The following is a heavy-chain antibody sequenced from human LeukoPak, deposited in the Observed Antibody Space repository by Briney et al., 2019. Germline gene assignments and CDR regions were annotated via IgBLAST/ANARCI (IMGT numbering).Heavy chain of an antibody. D-gene: IGHD6-6*01. CDR1: GGSFSGYY. J-gene: IGHJ6*03. CDR3: ARGPYSSSRFVYYYYYMDV. Sequence: PSETLSLTCAVYGGSFSGYYWSWIRQPPGKGLEWIGEINHSGSTNYNPSLKSRVTISVDTSKNQFSLKLSSVTAADTAVYYCARGPYSSSRFVYYYYYMDVWGKGTTVTVSS. CDR2: INHSGST. V-gene: IGHV4-34*01.